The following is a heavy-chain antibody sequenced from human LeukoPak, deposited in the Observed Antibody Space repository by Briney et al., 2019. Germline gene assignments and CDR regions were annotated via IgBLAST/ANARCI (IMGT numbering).Heavy chain of an antibody. D-gene: IGHD3-16*01. CDR1: GFTFSSYG. V-gene: IGHV3-30*02. CDR2: IRYDGSNK. CDR3: ARDGQGGSPYAQDY. J-gene: IGHJ4*02. Sequence: GGSLRLSCAASGFTFSSYGMHWVRQAPGKWLEWVAFIRYDGSNKYYADSVKGRFTISRDSSKNTLYLQMNSLRGDDTAVYFCARDGQGGSPYAQDYWGQGTLVTVSS.